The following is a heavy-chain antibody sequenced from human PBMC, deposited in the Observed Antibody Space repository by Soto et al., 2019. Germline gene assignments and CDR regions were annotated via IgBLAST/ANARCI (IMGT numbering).Heavy chain of an antibody. V-gene: IGHV1-69*01. CDR2: IIPMTGTP. D-gene: IGHD1-1*01. Sequence: QVQLVQSGAEVKTPGSSVEVSCKASGGIFSSFSITWVRQVPGHGLEWMGGIIPMTGTPNYAEKFQGRLTLTADASTRTAYLVLSSLISEDTAVYYCARGPILPGATSWLDPWGQGTVVFVSS. CDR3: ARGPILPGATSWLDP. J-gene: IGHJ5*02. CDR1: GGIFSSFS.